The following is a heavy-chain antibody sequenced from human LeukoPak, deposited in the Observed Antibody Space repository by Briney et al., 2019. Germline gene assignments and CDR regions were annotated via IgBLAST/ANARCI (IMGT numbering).Heavy chain of an antibody. CDR1: GGSIDRYY. D-gene: IGHD4-23*01. J-gene: IGHJ4*02. V-gene: IGHV4-4*07. CDR3: ARGGKATVVTM. Sequence: SETLSLTCSVSGGSIDRYYCSWIRQPAGKGLEWIGRIYSSGSTNYNPSLKSRVSMSVDTSKNQFSLKLTSVTAADTAVYYCARGGKATVVTMWGQGILVTVSS. CDR2: IYSSGST.